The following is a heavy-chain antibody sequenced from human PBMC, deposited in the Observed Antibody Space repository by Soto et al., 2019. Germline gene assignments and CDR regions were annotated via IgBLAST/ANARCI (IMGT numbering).Heavy chain of an antibody. Sequence: SCKVSGYTLTELSMHWVRQAPGKGLEWVAVISYDGSNKYYADSVKGRFTISRDNSKNTLYLQMNSLRAEDTAVYYCARVVGFSGYSSSWYDYWGQGTLVTVSS. CDR1: GYTLTELS. V-gene: IGHV3-30*04. J-gene: IGHJ4*02. D-gene: IGHD6-13*01. CDR2: ISYDGSNK. CDR3: ARVVGFSGYSSSWYDY.